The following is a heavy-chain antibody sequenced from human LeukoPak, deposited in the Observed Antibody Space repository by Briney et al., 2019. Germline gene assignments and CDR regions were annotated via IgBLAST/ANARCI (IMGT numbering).Heavy chain of an antibody. V-gene: IGHV2-26*01. CDR1: GFSLSNPRMG. CDR3: ARAPMVRGVLDAFDI. D-gene: IGHD3-10*01. Sequence: SGPVLVKPTETPTLTCTYSGFSLSNPRMGVSWIRQPPGKALGWLSHIFSNDEKSYSTSLKSRLTISKDTSKSQVVLTMTNMDAVDTATYYCARAPMVRGVLDAFDIWGQGTMVTVSS. J-gene: IGHJ3*02. CDR2: IFSNDEK.